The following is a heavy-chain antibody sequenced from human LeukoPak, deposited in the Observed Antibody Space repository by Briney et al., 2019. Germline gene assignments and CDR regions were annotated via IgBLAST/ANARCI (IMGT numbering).Heavy chain of an antibody. CDR2: TNTDGSTT. V-gene: IGHV3-74*01. Sequence: SGGSLRLSCAASGFTFSSYWMAWVRQAPGKGLVWVSATNTDGSTTTYADSVKGRFTIARDNARNTVYLQMNSLRVEDTAVYYCYGANVQHWGAGTLVTVHS. J-gene: IGHJ1*01. D-gene: IGHD4-17*01. CDR3: YGANVQH. CDR1: GFTFSSYW.